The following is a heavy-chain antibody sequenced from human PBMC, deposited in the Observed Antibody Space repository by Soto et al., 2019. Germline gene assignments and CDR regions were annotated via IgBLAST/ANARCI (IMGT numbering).Heavy chain of an antibody. V-gene: IGHV3-23*01. J-gene: IGHJ4*02. Sequence: EVQLLESGGGLVQPGGSLRLSCAASGFTFSSYAMSWVRQAPGKGLEWVSAISGSGGSTYYAYSVNGRFTISRDNSKNTLYLQMNSLRAEDTAVYYCAKDRDAWRSGHEFDYWGQGTLVTVSS. D-gene: IGHD3-16*01. CDR2: ISGSGGST. CDR1: GFTFSSYA. CDR3: AKDRDAWRSGHEFDY.